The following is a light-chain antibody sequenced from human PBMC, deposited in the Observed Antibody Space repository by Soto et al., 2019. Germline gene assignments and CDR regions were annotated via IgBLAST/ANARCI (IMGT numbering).Light chain of an antibody. CDR1: QSISSW. CDR3: LQYNSYLWT. V-gene: IGKV1-5*03. J-gene: IGKJ1*01. Sequence: DIQMTQSPSTLSASVGDRVTITCLASQSISSWLAWYQQKPGKAPKLLIYKASSLESGVPSRFSGSGSGTEFTLTISSLQPDDFATYYCLQYNSYLWTFGQGTKVDIK. CDR2: KAS.